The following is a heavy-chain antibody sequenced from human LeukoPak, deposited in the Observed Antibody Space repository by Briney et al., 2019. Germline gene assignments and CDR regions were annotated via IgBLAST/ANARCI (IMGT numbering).Heavy chain of an antibody. Sequence: GASVKVSCKASGYTFTGYYMHWVRQAPGQGLEWMGWINPNSGGTNYAQKFQGRVTMTRDTSISTAYMELSRLRSDDTAVYYCARVSQRGVVVPAAPRWYYFDYWGQGTLVTVSS. CDR3: ARVSQRGVVVPAAPRWYYFDY. CDR1: GYTFTGYY. V-gene: IGHV1-2*02. J-gene: IGHJ4*02. CDR2: INPNSGGT. D-gene: IGHD2-2*01.